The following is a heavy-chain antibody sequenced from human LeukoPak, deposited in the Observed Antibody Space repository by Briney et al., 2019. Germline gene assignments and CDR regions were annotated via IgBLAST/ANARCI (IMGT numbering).Heavy chain of an antibody. Sequence: GASVKVSCKASGGTFSSYAISWVRQAPGQGLEWMGGIIPIFGTANYAQKFQGRVTITADESTSTAYMELSSLRSEDTAVYNCASSDRSSSPQPFDYWGQGTLVTVSS. D-gene: IGHD6-13*01. V-gene: IGHV1-69*13. CDR1: GGTFSSYA. CDR2: IIPIFGTA. J-gene: IGHJ4*02. CDR3: ASSDRSSSPQPFDY.